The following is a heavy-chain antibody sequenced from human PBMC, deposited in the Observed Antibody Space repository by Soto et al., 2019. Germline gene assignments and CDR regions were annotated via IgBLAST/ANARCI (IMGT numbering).Heavy chain of an antibody. J-gene: IGHJ6*03. CDR3: ASNFWSGYYTRYYYYYMDV. CDR1: GFTFSSYA. V-gene: IGHV3-23*01. Sequence: GGSLRLSCAASGFTFSSYAMSWVRQAPGKGLEWVSAISGSGGSTYYADSVKGRLTISRDNSKNSLYLQMNSLRAEDKAVYYCASNFWSGYYTRYYYYYMDVWGKGTTVTVSS. CDR2: ISGSGGST. D-gene: IGHD3-3*01.